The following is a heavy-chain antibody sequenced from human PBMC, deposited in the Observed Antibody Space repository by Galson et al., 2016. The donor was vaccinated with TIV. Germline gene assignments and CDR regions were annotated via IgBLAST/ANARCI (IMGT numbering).Heavy chain of an antibody. CDR2: ISGSGGQT. CDR3: AKSLFHTIDFGGLTVIFDH. J-gene: IGHJ4*02. CDR1: GFDFNALA. V-gene: IGHV3-23*01. Sequence: SLRLSCAASGFDFNALAMSWVRQVPGKGLQWVASISGSGGQTHYGDSVRGRFIISRDDSTNTVYLRMNNVRVDDTAVYYCAKSLFHTIDFGGLTVIFDHWGQGALVTVSS. D-gene: IGHD5-24*01.